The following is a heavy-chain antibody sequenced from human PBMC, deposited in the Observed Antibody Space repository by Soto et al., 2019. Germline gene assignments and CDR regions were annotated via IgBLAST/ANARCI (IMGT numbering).Heavy chain of an antibody. CDR1: GGSISSSSYY. Sequence: QLQLQESGPGLVKPSETLSLTCTVSGGSISSSSYYWGWIRQPPGKGLEWIGSIYYSGSTYYNPSLKSRVTISVDTSKNQFSLKLSSVTAADTAVYYCARLGRSSSSRWFDPWGQGTLVTVSS. J-gene: IGHJ5*02. V-gene: IGHV4-39*01. CDR2: IYYSGST. CDR3: ARLGRSSSSRWFDP. D-gene: IGHD6-6*01.